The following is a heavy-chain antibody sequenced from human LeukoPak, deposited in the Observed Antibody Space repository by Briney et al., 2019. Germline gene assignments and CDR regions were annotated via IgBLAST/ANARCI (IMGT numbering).Heavy chain of an antibody. D-gene: IGHD5-24*01. CDR2: IYYSGST. J-gene: IGHJ4*02. CDR1: GGSLSSGGYY. Sequence: PSETLSLTCPVSGGSLSSGGYYWGWIRQHPGKGLEWIGYIYYSGSTYYNPSLKSRVTISVNTSKNQFSLKLSSVTAADTAVYCCARVGRWLQLFDYWGQGTLVTVSS. CDR3: ARVGRWLQLFDY. V-gene: IGHV4-31*03.